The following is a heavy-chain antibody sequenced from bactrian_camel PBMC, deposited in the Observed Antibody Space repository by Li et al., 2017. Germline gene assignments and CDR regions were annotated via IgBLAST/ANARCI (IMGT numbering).Heavy chain of an antibody. CDR1: SSYYSAVC. CDR2: QRDAAT. Sequence: HVQLVESGGGSVQAGGSLTLSCKASSSYYSAVCMAWFRQAPGKEREGVAAQRDAATYYADSVKGRFSISRDIASRTLYLQMSNLKPEDTALYYCASKVGVCGPNWSKLRFDSRGPGTQVTVS. J-gene: IGHJ4*01. D-gene: IGHD5*01. CDR3: ASKVGVCGPNWSKLRFDS. V-gene: IGHV3S55*01.